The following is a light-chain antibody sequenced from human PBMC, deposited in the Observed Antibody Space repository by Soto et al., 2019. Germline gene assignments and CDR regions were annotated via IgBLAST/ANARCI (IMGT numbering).Light chain of an antibody. J-gene: IGLJ2*01. Sequence: QSVLTQPPSVSAAPGQKVTISCSGSSSNIGNNFVSWYQQLPGTAPKLLMYENNQRPSGIADRFSGSKSGTSATLAITGLQTGDEADYYCGTWDSSLSGVIVGGGTKLTVL. CDR1: SSNIGNNF. V-gene: IGLV1-51*02. CDR2: ENN. CDR3: GTWDSSLSGVI.